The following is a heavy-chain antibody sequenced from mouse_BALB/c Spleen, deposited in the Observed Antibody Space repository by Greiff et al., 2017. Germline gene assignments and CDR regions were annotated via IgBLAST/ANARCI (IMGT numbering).Heavy chain of an antibody. V-gene: IGHV2-6-7*01. J-gene: IGHJ4*01. CDR3: ARGRAYYAMDY. D-gene: IGHD3-3*01. CDR1: GFSLTGYG. Sequence: VQRVESGPGLVAPSQSLSITCTVSGFSLTGYGVNWVRQPPGKGLEWLGMIWGDGSTDYNSALKSRLSISKDNSKSQVFLKMNSLQTDDTARYYCARGRAYYAMDYWGQGTSVTVSS. CDR2: IWGDGST.